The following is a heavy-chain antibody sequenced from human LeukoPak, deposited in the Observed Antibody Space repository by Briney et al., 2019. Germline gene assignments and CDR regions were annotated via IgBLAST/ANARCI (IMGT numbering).Heavy chain of an antibody. J-gene: IGHJ4*02. CDR3: ATHYGSGSYQETNYFDY. CDR1: GFTFSNDA. CDR2: ISGSGSST. Sequence: PGGSLRLSCAASGFTFSNDAMSWVRQAPGKGLEWVSAISGSGSSTYYADSVKGRFTISRDNSKNTLYLQMKSLRAEDTAVYYCATHYGSGSYQETNYFDYWGQGTLVTVSS. V-gene: IGHV3-23*01. D-gene: IGHD3-10*01.